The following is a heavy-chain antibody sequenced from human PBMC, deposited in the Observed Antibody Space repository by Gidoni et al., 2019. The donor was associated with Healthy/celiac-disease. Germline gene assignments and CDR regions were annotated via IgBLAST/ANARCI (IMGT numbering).Heavy chain of an antibody. CDR1: GFTFDDYA. CDR3: AKDFFSGGDQRVGIDY. Sequence: EVQLVESGGVVVQPGGSLRLSGAASGFTFDDYAMHWVRQAPGKGLEWVALISWDGGSTYYADSVKGRFNISRDNSKNSLYLQMNSLRAEDTALYYCAKDFFSGGDQRVGIDYWGQGTLVTVSS. CDR2: ISWDGGST. J-gene: IGHJ4*02. V-gene: IGHV3-43D*04. D-gene: IGHD2-21*02.